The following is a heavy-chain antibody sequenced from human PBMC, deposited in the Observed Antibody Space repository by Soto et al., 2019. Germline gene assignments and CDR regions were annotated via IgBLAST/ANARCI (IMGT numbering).Heavy chain of an antibody. V-gene: IGHV3-30-3*01. CDR2: ISYDGSNK. CDR3: ARDSYNWNYPGAFDI. J-gene: IGHJ3*02. CDR1: GFTFSSYA. Sequence: QVQLVESGGGVVQPGRSLRLSCAASGFTFSSYAMHWVRQAPGKGLEWVAVISYDGSNKYYADSVKCRFTISRDNSKNTLYLQMNSLRAEDTAVYYCARDSYNWNYPGAFDIWGQGTMVTVSS. D-gene: IGHD1-7*01.